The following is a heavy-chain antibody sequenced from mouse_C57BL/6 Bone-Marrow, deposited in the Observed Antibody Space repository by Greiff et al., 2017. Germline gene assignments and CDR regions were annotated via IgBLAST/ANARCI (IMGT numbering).Heavy chain of an antibody. D-gene: IGHD1-1*02. Sequence: EVHLVESEGGLVQPGSSMKLSCTASGFTFSDYYMAWVRQVPEKGLEWVANINYDGSSTYYLDSLKSRFIISRDNAKNILYLQMSSLKSEDTATYYCARTMGWYYFDYWGQGTTLTVSS. CDR1: GFTFSDYY. J-gene: IGHJ2*01. V-gene: IGHV5-16*01. CDR3: ARTMGWYYFDY. CDR2: INYDGSST.